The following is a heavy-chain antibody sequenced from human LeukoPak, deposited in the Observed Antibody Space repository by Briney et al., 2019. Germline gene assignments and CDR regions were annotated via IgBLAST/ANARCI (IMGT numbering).Heavy chain of an antibody. Sequence: ASVKVSCKASGYTFIGYYMHWVRQAPGQGLEWMGRINPNSGGTNYAQKFQGRVTMTRDTSISTAYMELSRLRSDDTAVYYCARAVVVTAPLDYWGQGTLVTVSS. CDR1: GYTFIGYY. CDR3: ARAVVVTAPLDY. D-gene: IGHD2-21*02. J-gene: IGHJ4*02. CDR2: INPNSGGT. V-gene: IGHV1-2*06.